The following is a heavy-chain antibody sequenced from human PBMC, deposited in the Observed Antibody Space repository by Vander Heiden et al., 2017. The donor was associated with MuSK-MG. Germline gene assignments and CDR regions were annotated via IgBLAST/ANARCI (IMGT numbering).Heavy chain of an antibody. CDR2: ISYDGSNK. Sequence: GRSLRLSCAASGFTFSSYAMHWVRQAPGKGLERVAVISYDGSNKYYADSVKGRFTISRDNSKNTLYLQMNSLRAEDTAVYYCARDNPLLYGATAYYFDYWGQGTLVTVSS. D-gene: IGHD4-17*01. J-gene: IGHJ4*02. V-gene: IGHV3-30*04. CDR1: GFTFSSYA. CDR3: ARDNPLLYGATAYYFDY.